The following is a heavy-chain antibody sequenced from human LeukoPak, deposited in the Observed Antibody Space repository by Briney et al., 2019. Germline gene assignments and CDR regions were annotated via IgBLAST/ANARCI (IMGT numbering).Heavy chain of an antibody. Sequence: SETLSLTCTVSGGSISSYYWSWIRQPPGKGLEWIGYIYYSGSTNYNPSLKSRVTISVDTSKNQFSLKLSSVTAADTAVYYCARGSDSSGWYLDYWGQGTLVTVSS. CDR1: GGSISSYY. D-gene: IGHD6-19*01. CDR2: IYYSGST. CDR3: ARGSDSSGWYLDY. V-gene: IGHV4-59*12. J-gene: IGHJ4*02.